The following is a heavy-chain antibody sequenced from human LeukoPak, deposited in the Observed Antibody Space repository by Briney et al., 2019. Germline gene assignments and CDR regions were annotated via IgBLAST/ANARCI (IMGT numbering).Heavy chain of an antibody. J-gene: IGHJ3*02. Sequence: SETLSLTCTVSGGSISSSSYSWGWIRQPPGKGLEWIGSIYYSGSTYYNPSLKSRVTISVDTSKNQFSLKLSSVTAADTAVYYCASSWPGDAFDIWGQGTMVTVSS. V-gene: IGHV4-39*01. CDR2: IYYSGST. CDR1: GGSISSSSYS. CDR3: ASSWPGDAFDI.